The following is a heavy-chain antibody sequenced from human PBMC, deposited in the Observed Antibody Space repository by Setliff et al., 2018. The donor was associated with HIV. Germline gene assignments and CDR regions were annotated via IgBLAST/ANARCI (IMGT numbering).Heavy chain of an antibody. CDR2: INHTGST. CDR3: ARTRGYCSATSCYALRGPDY. Sequence: LSLTCAVYGGSFSGYYWSWIRQSPGKGLEWIGEINHTGSTNYIPSLKSRLTMSVDTSKNQFSLKLSSVTAADTAVYYCARTRGYCSATSCYALRGPDYWGQGTLVTVPS. V-gene: IGHV4-34*01. CDR1: GGSFSGYY. D-gene: IGHD2-2*01. J-gene: IGHJ4*02.